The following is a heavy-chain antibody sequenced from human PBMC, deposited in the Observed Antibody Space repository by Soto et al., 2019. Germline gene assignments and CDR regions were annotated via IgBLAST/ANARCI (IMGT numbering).Heavy chain of an antibody. V-gene: IGHV4-30-2*01. CDR1: GDSISNGGYS. D-gene: IGHD3-22*01. CDR3: ARDSRSGYYLEC. Sequence: QLQLQESGSGLVKPSQTLSLTCAVSGDSISNGGYSWNWIRQPPGKGLEWIGYIYHSGGTDYNPSLTSRVTITVDSSNNQFSLKLSSVTAADTAVYYCARDSRSGYYLECWGQGTLVTVSS. J-gene: IGHJ4*02. CDR2: IYHSGGT.